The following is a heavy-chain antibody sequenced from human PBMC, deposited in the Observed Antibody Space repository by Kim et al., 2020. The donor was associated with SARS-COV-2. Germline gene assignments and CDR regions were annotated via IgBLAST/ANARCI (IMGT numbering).Heavy chain of an antibody. Sequence: TYYAASSSGRFTITGDISRNTMYLEMSSLRAEDTAVYYCAKEKVRALDYWGQGTLVTVSS. CDR2: T. V-gene: IGHV3-23*01. D-gene: IGHD1-26*01. CDR3: AKEKVRALDY. J-gene: IGHJ4*02.